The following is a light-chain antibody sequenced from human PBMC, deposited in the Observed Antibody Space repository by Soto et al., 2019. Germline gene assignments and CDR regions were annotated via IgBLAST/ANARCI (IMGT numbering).Light chain of an antibody. J-gene: IGKJ1*01. CDR2: AAS. Sequence: DIPMTQSPSSLSASLGDTVTITCRASQNIDNFLNWYQQKPGKAPKLLIFAASSLHGGVPSRFSGSGSGSDFTLTISSLQPEDFAIYSCQQSFKAPTFGQGTKVEIK. V-gene: IGKV1-39*01. CDR1: QNIDNF. CDR3: QQSFKAPT.